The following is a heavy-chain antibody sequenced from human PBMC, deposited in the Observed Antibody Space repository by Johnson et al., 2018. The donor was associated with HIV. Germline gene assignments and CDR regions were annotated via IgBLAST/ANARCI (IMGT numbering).Heavy chain of an antibody. D-gene: IGHD1-26*01. CDR2: IGTAGDT. CDR1: GFTFSSYD. CDR3: AKLVGADTSGELDI. V-gene: IGHV3-13*01. Sequence: VQLVESGGGLVQPGGSLRLSCAASGFTFSSYDMHWVRQATGKGLEWVSAIGTAGDTYYPGSVMGRFTISRENAKNSLYLQMGSLRAEDMAVYYCAKLVGADTSGELDIWGQGTMVTVSS. J-gene: IGHJ3*02.